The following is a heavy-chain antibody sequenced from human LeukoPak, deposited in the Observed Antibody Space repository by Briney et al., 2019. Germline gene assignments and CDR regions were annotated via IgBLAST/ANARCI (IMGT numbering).Heavy chain of an antibody. D-gene: IGHD3-22*01. Sequence: KSSETLSLTCTDSGGSISSHYWSWIRQPPGKGLEWIGYIYYSGSTNYNPSLKSRVTISVDTSKNQFSLKLSSVTAADTAVYYCARDQSKDYYDSSGYYDYWGQGTLVTVSS. V-gene: IGHV4-59*11. CDR2: IYYSGST. J-gene: IGHJ4*02. CDR1: GGSISSHY. CDR3: ARDQSKDYYDSSGYYDY.